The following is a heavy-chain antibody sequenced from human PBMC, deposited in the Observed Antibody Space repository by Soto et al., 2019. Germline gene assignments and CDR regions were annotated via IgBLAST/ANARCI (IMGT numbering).Heavy chain of an antibody. CDR2: IYWDDDT. J-gene: IGHJ4*02. CDR1: GFSLSTYGVG. D-gene: IGHD3-10*01. CDR3: AHRPGFSMAFDY. Sequence: QITLKESGPTLVKPTQTLTLTCNFSGFSLSTYGVGVGWIRQPPGKALEWLALIYWDDDTRFSPSLNSRLAITKVTSKSQVVLTMTHMDPVDTATYYCAHRPGFSMAFDYWGPGALVTVSS. V-gene: IGHV2-5*02.